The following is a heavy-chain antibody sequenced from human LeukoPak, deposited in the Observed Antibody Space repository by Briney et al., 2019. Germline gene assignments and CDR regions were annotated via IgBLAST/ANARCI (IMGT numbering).Heavy chain of an antibody. CDR3: VRGPYGASISKWFDP. Sequence: GSLRLSCAASGFTFSSYAMHWIRQSPGGGLEWIGYIYYSGDTAYNPSLRSRVTMSVDTSKSQFSLQLRSMTTADTAVYYCVRGPYGASISKWFDPWGQGTQVIVSP. CDR2: IYYSGDT. D-gene: IGHD4/OR15-4a*01. CDR1: GFTFSSYA. V-gene: IGHV4-59*01. J-gene: IGHJ5*02.